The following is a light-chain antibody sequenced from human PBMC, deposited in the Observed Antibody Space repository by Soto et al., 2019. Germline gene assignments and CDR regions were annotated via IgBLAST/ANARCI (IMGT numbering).Light chain of an antibody. V-gene: IGLV1-44*01. Sequence: QSVLTQPPSASGTPGQRVTISCSGSSSNIGGNTVNWYQHLPGTAPKLLIYTNNQRPSGVPDRFSGSKSGTSASLAISGLQSEDETDYYCAAWDDSLNGWEFGGGTKLTVL. J-gene: IGLJ3*02. CDR2: TNN. CDR3: AAWDDSLNGWE. CDR1: SSNIGGNT.